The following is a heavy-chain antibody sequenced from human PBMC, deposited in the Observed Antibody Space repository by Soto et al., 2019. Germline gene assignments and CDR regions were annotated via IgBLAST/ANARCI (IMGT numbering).Heavy chain of an antibody. CDR2: ISYDGNNK. V-gene: IGHV3-30-3*01. D-gene: IGHD3-10*02. CDR3: ARDHGMFLSYYYYGMDV. J-gene: IGHJ6*02. Sequence: GGSLRLSCAASGFTFSRFPMHWVRQAPGKGLAWVAVISYDGNNKHFAESVKGRFSISRDDSKNTVYLEMNNLRGDDSAVYYCARDHGMFLSYYYYGMDVWGQGTTVTVSS. CDR1: GFTFSRFP.